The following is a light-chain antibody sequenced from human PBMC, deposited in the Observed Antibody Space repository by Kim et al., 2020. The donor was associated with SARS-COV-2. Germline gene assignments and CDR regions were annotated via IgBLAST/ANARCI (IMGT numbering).Light chain of an antibody. CDR2: GAS. V-gene: IGKV3-20*01. CDR1: QSVSSSY. Sequence: IVLTQSPGTLSLSPGERATLSCRTSQSVSSSYLAWYQQKPGQAPRLLIYGASSRATDIPDRFSGSGSGTDFTLTISRLEPEDFAVYYCQHYGSSPRWTFGQGTKVDIK. CDR3: QHYGSSPRWT. J-gene: IGKJ1*01.